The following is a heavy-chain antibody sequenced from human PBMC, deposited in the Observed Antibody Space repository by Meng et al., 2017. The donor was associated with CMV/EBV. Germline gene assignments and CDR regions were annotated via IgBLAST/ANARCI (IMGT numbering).Heavy chain of an antibody. CDR1: RFTFSDYY. Sequence: GESLKISCAASRFTFSDYYMSWMRQAPGKGLEWVGFIRSKAYGGTTEYAASVKGRFTISRDDSKSIAYLQMNSLKTEDTAVYYCTRAQLGVIGRAFDIWGQGTMVTVSS. CDR3: TRAQLGVIGRAFDI. CDR2: IRSKAYGGTT. V-gene: IGHV3-49*03. D-gene: IGHD7-27*01. J-gene: IGHJ3*02.